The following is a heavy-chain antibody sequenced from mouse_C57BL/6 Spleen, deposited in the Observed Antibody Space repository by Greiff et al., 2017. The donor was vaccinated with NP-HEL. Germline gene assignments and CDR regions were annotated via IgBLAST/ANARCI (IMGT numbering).Heavy chain of an antibody. CDR1: GFTFSSYA. D-gene: IGHD2-5*01. Sequence: EVKLVESGGGLVKPGGSLKLSCAASGFTFSSYAMSWVRQTPEKRLEWVATISDGGSYTYYPDNVKGRFTISRDNAQNNLYLQMSHLKSEDTAMYYCARAYYSTPYYFDYWGQGTTLTVSS. J-gene: IGHJ2*01. CDR3: ARAYYSTPYYFDY. CDR2: ISDGGSYT. V-gene: IGHV5-4*03.